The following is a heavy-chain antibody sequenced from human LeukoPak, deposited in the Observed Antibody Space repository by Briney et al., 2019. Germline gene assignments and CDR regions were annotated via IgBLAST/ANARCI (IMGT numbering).Heavy chain of an antibody. J-gene: IGHJ5*02. CDR2: INAGNGNT. D-gene: IGHD2-15*01. CDR3: ATRILYSAWFDP. Sequence: ASVKVSCKASGYTFTGYYMHWVRQAPGQRLEWMGWINAGNGNTKYSQKLQGRVTMTTDTSTSTAYMELRSLRSDDTAVYYCATRILYSAWFDPWGQGTLVTVSS. V-gene: IGHV1-3*01. CDR1: GYTFTGYY.